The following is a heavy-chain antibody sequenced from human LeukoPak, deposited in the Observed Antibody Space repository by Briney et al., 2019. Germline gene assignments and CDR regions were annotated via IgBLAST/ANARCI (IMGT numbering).Heavy chain of an antibody. V-gene: IGHV7-4-1*02. Sequence: ASVKVSCKASGYTFTSYAMNWVRQAPGQGLEWMGWINTNTGNPTYAQGFTGRFVFSLDTSVSTAYLQISSLKAEDTAVYYCAREYYYGSGSYGGGNWFDPWGQGTLVTVSS. CDR1: GYTFTSYA. CDR3: AREYYYGSGSYGGGNWFDP. D-gene: IGHD3-10*01. J-gene: IGHJ5*02. CDR2: INTNTGNP.